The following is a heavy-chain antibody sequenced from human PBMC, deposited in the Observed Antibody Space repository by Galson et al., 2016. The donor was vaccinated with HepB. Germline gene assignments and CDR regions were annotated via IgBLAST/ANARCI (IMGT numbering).Heavy chain of an antibody. CDR1: AFNFKDYI. V-gene: IGHV3-23*01. CDR2: ISGNGGGT. D-gene: IGHD3-10*01. CDR3: ARDRLLWFGELFIGSGGMDV. Sequence: SLRLSCAVSAFNFKDYIMSWVRQTPGKGLEWVSLISGNGGGTYYIDSVKGRFTISRDNSKNTLYLQMNSLRADDTAVYYCARDRLLWFGELFIGSGGMDVWGQGTTVTVSS. J-gene: IGHJ6*02.